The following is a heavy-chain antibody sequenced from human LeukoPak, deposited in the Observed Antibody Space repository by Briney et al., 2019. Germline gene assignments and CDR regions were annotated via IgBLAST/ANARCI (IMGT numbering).Heavy chain of an antibody. CDR3: VRRPSGSGSYSP. D-gene: IGHD3-10*01. J-gene: IGHJ4*02. V-gene: IGHV4-59*08. CDR2: IYYSGST. CDR1: GGSISSYY. Sequence: SETLSLTCTVSGGSISSYYWSWIRQPPGKGLEWIGYIYYSGSTNYNPSLKSRVTISVDTSKNQFSLRLSSATAADTAVYYCVRRPSGSGSYSPWGQGTLVTVSS.